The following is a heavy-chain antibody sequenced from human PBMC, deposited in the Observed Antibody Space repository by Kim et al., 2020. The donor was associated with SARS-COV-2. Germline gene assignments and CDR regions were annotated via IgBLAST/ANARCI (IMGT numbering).Heavy chain of an antibody. Sequence: SETLSLTCTVSGGSVSSGSYFWSWIRQPPGKGLEWIGYIYYSGNTNYNPSLKSRVTMSVDTSKNQFSLKLSSVTAADTAVYYCARDPNDFWSGYPYYFDFWRRGTLVTVSS. D-gene: IGHD3-3*01. V-gene: IGHV4-61*01. CDR1: GGSVSSGSYF. CDR2: IYYSGNT. CDR3: ARDPNDFWSGYPYYFDF. J-gene: IGHJ4*02.